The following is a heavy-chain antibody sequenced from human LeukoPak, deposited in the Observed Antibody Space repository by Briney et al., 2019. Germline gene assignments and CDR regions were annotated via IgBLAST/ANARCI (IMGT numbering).Heavy chain of an antibody. Sequence: GGSLRLSCAASGVTFSVYSMNWVRQAPGKGLEWVSYINSGSTTIYYADSVKGRFTISRDNSKNTLYLQMNSLRAEDTAVYYCARDLYYYDSSGYFSFDYWGQGTLVTVSS. CDR2: INSGSTTI. D-gene: IGHD3-22*01. V-gene: IGHV3-48*01. CDR1: GVTFSVYS. J-gene: IGHJ4*02. CDR3: ARDLYYYDSSGYFSFDY.